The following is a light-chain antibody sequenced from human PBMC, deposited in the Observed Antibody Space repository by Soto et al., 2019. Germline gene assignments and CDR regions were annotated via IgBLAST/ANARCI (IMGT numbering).Light chain of an antibody. CDR2: SNN. CDR3: AAWDDRLNGPV. CDR1: SSDIGGNS. Sequence: QSVLTQPPSASGTPGQWVTIACSGSSSDIGGNSVNWYQQVPGTAPKLLMYSNNRRPSGVPVRFSGSKSGTSASLAISGLQSEDEADYYCAAWDDRLNGPVFGGGTKVTVL. J-gene: IGLJ3*02. V-gene: IGLV1-44*01.